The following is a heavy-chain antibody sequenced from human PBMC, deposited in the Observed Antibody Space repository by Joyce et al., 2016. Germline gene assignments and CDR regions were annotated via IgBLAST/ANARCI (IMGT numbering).Heavy chain of an antibody. CDR1: GYTFNTSG. J-gene: IGHJ4*02. V-gene: IGHV1-18*01. CDR3: ARTITWGYFDS. CDR2: INTYNGNT. Sequence: QVQLVQSGAKVMKPGDSLKVSCKGSGYTFNTSGITWVRQAPGQGLEWMGWINTYNGNTNYAQDLQDRVTMTTDTSTGTAYMELRSLRSDETAVYYCARTITWGYFDSWGQGTLVTVSS. D-gene: IGHD3-16*01.